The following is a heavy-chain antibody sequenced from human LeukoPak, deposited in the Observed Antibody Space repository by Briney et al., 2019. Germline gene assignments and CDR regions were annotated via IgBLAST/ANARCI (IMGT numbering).Heavy chain of an antibody. V-gene: IGHV3-23*01. CDR2: ISGSVGST. CDR1: GFTFSSYA. Sequence: PGGSLRLSCAASGFTFSSYAMSWVRQAPGKWLEWVSAISGSVGSTYYADSVKGRFTISRENSKNKLYLQMNSLRAEDTAVYYCAKAGLNYDSSGYYSWGQGTMVTVSS. CDR3: AKAGLNYDSSGYYS. J-gene: IGHJ3*01. D-gene: IGHD3-22*01.